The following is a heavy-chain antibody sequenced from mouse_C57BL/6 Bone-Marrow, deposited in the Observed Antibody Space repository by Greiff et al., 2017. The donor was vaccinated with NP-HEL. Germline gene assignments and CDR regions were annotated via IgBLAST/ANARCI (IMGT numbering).Heavy chain of an antibody. CDR1: GYTFTSYG. Sequence: QVQLQQSGAELARPGASVKLSCTASGYTFTSYGISWVKQRPGQGLEWIGEIYPRSGNTYYTEKFKGKATLTADKSSSTAYMELRSLTSEDSAVYFCARWGYGPWGQGTLVTVSA. V-gene: IGHV1-81*01. J-gene: IGHJ3*01. CDR3: ARWGYGP. CDR2: IYPRSGNT. D-gene: IGHD1-1*02.